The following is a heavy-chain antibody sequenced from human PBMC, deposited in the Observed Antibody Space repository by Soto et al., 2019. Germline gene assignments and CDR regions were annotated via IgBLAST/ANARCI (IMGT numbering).Heavy chain of an antibody. D-gene: IGHD2-2*01. CDR2: IYHSGST. CDR3: GRVWDFSSTSCPEKHYYYYYGMDV. Sequence: SETLSLTCAVSGGSISSSNWWSWVRQPPGKGLEWIGEIYHSGSTNYNPYLKSRVTISVDKSKNQFSLKLSSVTAADTAVYYCGRVWDFSSTSCPEKHYYYYYGMDVGGQGTTVTVSS. J-gene: IGHJ6*02. V-gene: IGHV4-4*02. CDR1: GGSISSSNW.